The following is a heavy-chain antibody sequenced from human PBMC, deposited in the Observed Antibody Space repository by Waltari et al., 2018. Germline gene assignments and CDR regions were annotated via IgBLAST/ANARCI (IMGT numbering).Heavy chain of an antibody. D-gene: IGHD6-13*01. Sequence: QVQLVQSGAEVKKPGASVKVSCKVSGYTLTELSMHWVRQAPGKGLEWMGGVDTEDGETIYAQKFQGRVTMTEDTSTDTAYMELSSLRSEDTAVYYCATDQGAAAGYAFDIWGQGTMVTVSS. V-gene: IGHV1-24*01. CDR3: ATDQGAAAGYAFDI. J-gene: IGHJ3*02. CDR1: GYTLTELS. CDR2: VDTEDGET.